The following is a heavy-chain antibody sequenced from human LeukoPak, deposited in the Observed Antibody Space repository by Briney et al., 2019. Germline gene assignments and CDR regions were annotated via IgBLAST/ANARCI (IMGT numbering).Heavy chain of an antibody. CDR1: GFTFSSYE. J-gene: IGHJ4*02. Sequence: PGGSLRLSCAASGFTFSSYEMNWVRQAPGKGLEWVSYISSSGSTIYYADSVKGRFTISRDNAKNSLYLQMNSLRAEDTAVYYCARDLYSGYQKHIYWGQGTLVTVSS. CDR3: ARDLYSGYQKHIY. D-gene: IGHD5-12*01. CDR2: ISSSGSTI. V-gene: IGHV3-48*03.